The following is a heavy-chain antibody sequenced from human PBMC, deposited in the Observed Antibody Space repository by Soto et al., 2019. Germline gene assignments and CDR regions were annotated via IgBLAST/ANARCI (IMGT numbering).Heavy chain of an antibody. J-gene: IGHJ4*02. D-gene: IGHD4-4*01. CDR3: ASAKGNYGTFAH. CDR2: IYYSGST. Sequence: SETLSLTCTVSGDSMSSYYWSWIRQPPGKGLEWIGYIYYSGSTTYNPSLRSRVTMSVDTSKNQFSLRLSSVTAADTAVYYCASAKGNYGTFAHWGQGSQVTVSS. V-gene: IGHV4-59*01. CDR1: GDSMSSYY.